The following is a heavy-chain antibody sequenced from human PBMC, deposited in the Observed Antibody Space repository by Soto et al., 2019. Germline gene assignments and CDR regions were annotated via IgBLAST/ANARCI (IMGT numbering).Heavy chain of an antibody. CDR3: ARDRGEIRGVAGYSSSWYFDY. Sequence: GGSLRLSCAASGFTFSSYAMSWVRQAPGKGLEWVSSISSSGGGTYYADSVKGRFTISRDNSKNTLYLQMNSLRAEDMAVYYCARDRGEIRGVAGYSSSWYFDYWG. D-gene: IGHD6-13*01. V-gene: IGHV3-23*01. CDR2: ISSSGGGT. J-gene: IGHJ4*01. CDR1: GFTFSSYA.